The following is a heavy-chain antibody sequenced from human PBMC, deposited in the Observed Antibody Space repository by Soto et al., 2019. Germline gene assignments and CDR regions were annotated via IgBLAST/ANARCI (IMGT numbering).Heavy chain of an antibody. Sequence: SETLSLTCAVSGGSISSSYWWTWVRQAPGKGLQWIGEIYHSGITYYNPSLRSRVSMSVDKSNNQFSLSLTSVTAADTAVYYCARGIACSGGSCYYYFAYSGQGTLVTVSS. CDR2: IYHSGIT. V-gene: IGHV4-4*02. J-gene: IGHJ4*02. CDR1: GGSISSSYW. CDR3: ARGIACSGGSCYYYFAY. D-gene: IGHD2-15*01.